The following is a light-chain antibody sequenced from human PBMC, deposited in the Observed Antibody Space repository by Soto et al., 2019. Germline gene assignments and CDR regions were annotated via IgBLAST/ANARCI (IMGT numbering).Light chain of an antibody. CDR3: TSYTTGDTLA. Sequence: QSALTQPASVSGSPGQSITISCTGTTNDVGAYDYVSWYQHHPGKAPRLMIFDVSDRPSGVSNRFSGSKPGNTASLTISGLQAEDEADYYCTSYTTGDTLAFGGGTKLTVL. CDR1: TNDVGAYDY. CDR2: DVS. V-gene: IGLV2-14*03. J-gene: IGLJ2*01.